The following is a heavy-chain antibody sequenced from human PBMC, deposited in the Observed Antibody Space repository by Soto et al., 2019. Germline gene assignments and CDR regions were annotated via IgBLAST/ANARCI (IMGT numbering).Heavy chain of an antibody. J-gene: IGHJ6*02. D-gene: IGHD3-10*01. CDR2: ISVSGGST. CDR1: GFTFSGHA. CDR3: AKVNGPGVYFYYGMDV. V-gene: IGHV3-23*01. Sequence: EMRLLESGGGSLQPGGSLRLSCAASGFTFSGHAMSWVRQAPGKGLEWVSSISVSGGSTYYANSVKGRFTISRDNSKNTLFLQMNSLRAEDTGVYYCAKVNGPGVYFYYGMDVWGQGTTVTVSS.